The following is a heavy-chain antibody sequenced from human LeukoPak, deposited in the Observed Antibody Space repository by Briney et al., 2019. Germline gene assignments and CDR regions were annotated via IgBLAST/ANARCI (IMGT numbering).Heavy chain of an antibody. Sequence: RGSLRLSCAASGFTFSNAWMSWVRQAPGKGLEWVGRIESKTDGGTTAYAAPVKGRFTISRDDSKSTLFLQMNSLKTEDTAVYYCTAPIVGTTRLDYWGQGTLVTVSS. D-gene: IGHD1-26*01. CDR2: IESKTDGGTT. CDR1: GFTFSNAW. J-gene: IGHJ4*02. CDR3: TAPIVGTTRLDY. V-gene: IGHV3-15*04.